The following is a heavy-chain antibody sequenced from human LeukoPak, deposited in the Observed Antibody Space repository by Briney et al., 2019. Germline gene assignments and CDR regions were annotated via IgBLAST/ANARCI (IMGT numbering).Heavy chain of an antibody. CDR3: AKDVAVAGFYYFDY. CDR1: GFTFNSYG. CDR2: ISYDGSNK. V-gene: IGHV3-30*18. Sequence: GGSLRLSCAASGFTFNSYGMHWVRQAPGKGLEWVAVISYDGSNKYYADSVKGRFTISRDNSKNTLYLQMNSLRAEDTAVYYCAKDVAVAGFYYFDYWGQGTLVTVSS. D-gene: IGHD6-19*01. J-gene: IGHJ4*02.